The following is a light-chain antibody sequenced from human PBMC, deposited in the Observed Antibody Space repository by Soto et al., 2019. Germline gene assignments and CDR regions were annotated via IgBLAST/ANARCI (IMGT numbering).Light chain of an antibody. CDR2: TAS. CDR3: QERSRWPRAT. CDR1: QNVGHN. Sequence: EMVLTQSPATLSLSPGESATLSCRASQNVGHNFAWYQQKSGQPPRLLIHTASSRATGIPARFSGSGSRTECARTISSLGPEGIAVYYGQERSRWPRATFGGGTRVEIK. V-gene: IGKV3-11*01. J-gene: IGKJ4*01.